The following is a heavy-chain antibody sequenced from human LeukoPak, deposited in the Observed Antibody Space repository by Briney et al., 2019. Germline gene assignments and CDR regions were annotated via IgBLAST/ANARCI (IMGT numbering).Heavy chain of an antibody. Sequence: TSETLSLTCTVSGGSISSGGYYWSWIRQHPGKGLEWIGYIYYSGSTYYNPSLKSRVTISVDTSKNPFSLKLSSVTAADTAVYYCARRSRDYGPTNSYWFDPWGQGTLVTVSS. J-gene: IGHJ5*02. CDR3: ARRSRDYGPTNSYWFDP. D-gene: IGHD4-17*01. CDR2: IYYSGST. V-gene: IGHV4-31*03. CDR1: GGSISSGGYY.